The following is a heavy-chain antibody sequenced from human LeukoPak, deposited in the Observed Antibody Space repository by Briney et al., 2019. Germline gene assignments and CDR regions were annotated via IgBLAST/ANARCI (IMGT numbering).Heavy chain of an antibody. V-gene: IGHV4-34*01. CDR1: GGSFSGYY. J-gene: IGHJ4*02. D-gene: IGHD6-13*01. CDR3: AREPSAAGFSY. CDR2: INHSGST. Sequence: SETLSLTCAVYGGSFSGYYWSWIRQPPGKGLEWIGEINHSGSTNYNPSLKSRVTISVDTSKNQFSLKLNSVTAADTAVYYCAREPSAAGFSYWGQGTLVTVSS.